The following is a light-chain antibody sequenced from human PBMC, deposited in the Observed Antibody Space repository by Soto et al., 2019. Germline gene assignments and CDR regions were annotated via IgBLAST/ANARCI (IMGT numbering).Light chain of an antibody. CDR1: QSMSNYY. CDR3: QQYGTTPWT. J-gene: IGKJ1*01. CDR2: GAS. V-gene: IGKV3-20*01. Sequence: EIVMTQSPGTLSLSPGEGAALSCRASQSMSNYYLAWYQQKPGQAPRLLIYGASSRATGIPDRFSGSGSGTDFTLSISRLEPEDFAVYYCQQYGTTPWTFVQGTKVEIK.